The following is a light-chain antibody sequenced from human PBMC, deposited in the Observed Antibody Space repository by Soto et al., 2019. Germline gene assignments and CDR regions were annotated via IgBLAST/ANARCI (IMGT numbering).Light chain of an antibody. CDR1: QIIDNW. CDR2: KAS. Sequence: DIRMTQSPSTLSASVGDRVTITCRVSQIIDNWLAWYQQKPGKVPNLLIYKASTLQSGVPSRFRGSGSGTEFTLTISTLQPDDFATYYCQQYKNYRTFGPGTKVDIK. V-gene: IGKV1-5*03. J-gene: IGKJ1*01. CDR3: QQYKNYRT.